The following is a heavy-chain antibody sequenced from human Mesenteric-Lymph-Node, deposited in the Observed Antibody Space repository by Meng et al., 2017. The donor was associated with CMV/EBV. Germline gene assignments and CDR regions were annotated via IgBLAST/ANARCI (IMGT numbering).Heavy chain of an antibody. CDR2: MFYGGST. CDR1: GGSISSGQYW. Sequence: SETLSLTCTVSGGSISSGQYWWSWIRQPPGKGLEWIGYMFYGGSTYYKPSLKSRMAISVDTSKNQFSLKLTSVTAADTAMYYCAKDGGDSTPRVNAFDIWGQGTMVTVSS. D-gene: IGHD4-23*01. J-gene: IGHJ3*02. V-gene: IGHV4-30-4*08. CDR3: AKDGGDSTPRVNAFDI.